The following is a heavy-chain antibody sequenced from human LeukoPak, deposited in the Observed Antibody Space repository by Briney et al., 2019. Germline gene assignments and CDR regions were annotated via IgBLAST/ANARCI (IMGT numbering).Heavy chain of an antibody. CDR3: ISVVVPAAKGYYYYYMDV. CDR2: IKSKTDGGTT. D-gene: IGHD2-2*01. Sequence: PGGSLRLSCAASGFTFSNAWMSWVRQAPGKGLEWVGRIKSKTDGGTTDYAAPVKGRFTISRDDSKNTLYLQMNSLKTEDTAVYYCISVVVPAAKGYYYYYMDVWGKGTTVTVSS. CDR1: GFTFSNAW. J-gene: IGHJ6*03. V-gene: IGHV3-15*01.